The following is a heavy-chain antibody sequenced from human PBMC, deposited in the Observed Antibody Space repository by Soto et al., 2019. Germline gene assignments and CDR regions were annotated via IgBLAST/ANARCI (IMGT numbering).Heavy chain of an antibody. CDR2: ISGSGGTT. D-gene: IGHD2-2*01. V-gene: IGHV3-23*01. J-gene: IGHJ6*02. Sequence: EVQLLESGGGLVQPGGSRRLSCAGSGFTFSSYAMSWVRQAPGKRLEWVSAISGSGGTTYYADSVKGRFTISRDNSKNTLYLQMDSLRAEDTAVYYCAKNVGTSTSTRKYYGMDVWGQGTTVTVSS. CDR1: GFTFSSYA. CDR3: AKNVGTSTSTRKYYGMDV.